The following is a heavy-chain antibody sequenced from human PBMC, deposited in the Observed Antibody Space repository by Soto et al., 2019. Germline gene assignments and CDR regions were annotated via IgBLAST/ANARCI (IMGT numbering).Heavy chain of an antibody. D-gene: IGHD5-18*01. Sequence: PSETLSLTCTVSGGSISSYYWSWIRQPPGKGLEWIGYIYYSGSTNYNPSLKSRVTISVDTSKNQFSLKLSSVTAADTAVYYCARLSYSYVLFDYWGQGTLVTVS. CDR3: ARLSYSYVLFDY. CDR1: GGSISSYY. J-gene: IGHJ4*02. CDR2: IYYSGST. V-gene: IGHV4-59*01.